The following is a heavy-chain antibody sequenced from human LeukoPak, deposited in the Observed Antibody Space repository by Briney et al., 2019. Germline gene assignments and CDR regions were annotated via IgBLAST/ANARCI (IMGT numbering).Heavy chain of an antibody. CDR2: IIPIFGTA. J-gene: IGHJ6*03. V-gene: IGHV1-69*06. CDR3: AAYGAQRGNYYYYMDV. D-gene: IGHD7-27*01. Sequence: ASVKVSCKASGGTFSSYAISWVRQAPGQELEWMGGIIPIFGTANYAQKFQGRVTITADKSTSTAYMELGSLRSEDTALYYCAAYGAQRGNYYYYMDVWGKGTTVTVSS. CDR1: GGTFSSYA.